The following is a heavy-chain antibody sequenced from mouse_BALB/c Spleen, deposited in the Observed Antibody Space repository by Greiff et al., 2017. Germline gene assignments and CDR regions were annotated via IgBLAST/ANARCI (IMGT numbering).Heavy chain of an antibody. Sequence: EVKLEESGPSLVKPSQTLSLTCSVTGDSITSGYWNWIRKFPGNKLEYMGYISYSGSTYYNPSLKSRISITRDTSKNQYYLQLNSVTTEDTATYYCARYMGDYDRGDYAMDYWGQGTSVTVAS. CDR2: ISYSGST. V-gene: IGHV3-8*02. J-gene: IGHJ4*01. CDR3: ARYMGDYDRGDYAMDY. CDR1: GDSITSGY. D-gene: IGHD2-4*01.